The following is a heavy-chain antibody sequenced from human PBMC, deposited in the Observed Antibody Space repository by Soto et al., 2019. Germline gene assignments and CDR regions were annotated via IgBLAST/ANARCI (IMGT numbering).Heavy chain of an antibody. CDR1: LGIVTSYW. D-gene: IGHD6-13*01. CDR2: IYPGDSDT. V-gene: IGHV5-51*03. J-gene: IGHJ3*01. CDR3: ARPAANSTKYACGG. Sequence: GGSLKTSDKSCLGIVTSYWFSWAPDKRGKGLEWMGIIYPGDSDTRYSPSFEDQVTISVDTSISTAYLQWSSLKASDTAREDGARPAANSTKYACGGWGQGTRVTVSS.